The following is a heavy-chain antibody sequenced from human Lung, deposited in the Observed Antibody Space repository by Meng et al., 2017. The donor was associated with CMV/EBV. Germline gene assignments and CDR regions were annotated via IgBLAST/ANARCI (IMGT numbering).Heavy chain of an antibody. D-gene: IGHD3-3*01. Sequence: GGSXRLXCAASGFTFSSYAMHWVRQAPGKGLEYVSAISSNGGSTYYADSVKGRFTISRDNCKNTLYLQMGSLRAEDMAVYYCARDHDYDFWSGYVDYWGQGTLVTVSS. CDR2: ISSNGGST. J-gene: IGHJ4*02. CDR1: GFTFSSYA. CDR3: ARDHDYDFWSGYVDY. V-gene: IGHV3-64*02.